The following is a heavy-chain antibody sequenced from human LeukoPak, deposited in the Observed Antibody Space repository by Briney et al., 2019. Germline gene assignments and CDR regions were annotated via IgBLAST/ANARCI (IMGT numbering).Heavy chain of an antibody. D-gene: IGHD1-26*01. V-gene: IGHV3-23*01. Sequence: GGSLRLSCAASGFTFSRYAMSSVRQAPGKGLEWVSAISGSGGSTYYADSVKGGFTISRDNSKNTLYLQMNSLRAEDTVVYYCAKETKWELAQTYYFDYWGQGTLVTVSS. J-gene: IGHJ4*02. CDR1: GFTFSRYA. CDR2: ISGSGGST. CDR3: AKETKWELAQTYYFDY.